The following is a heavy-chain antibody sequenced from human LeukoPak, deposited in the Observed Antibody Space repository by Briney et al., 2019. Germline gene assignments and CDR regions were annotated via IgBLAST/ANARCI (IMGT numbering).Heavy chain of an antibody. CDR2: INSDGSST. CDR1: GFTFSSYW. V-gene: IGHV3-74*01. J-gene: IGHJ4*02. Sequence: PGGSLRLSCAASGFTFSSYWMHWVRQAPGKGLVWVSRINSDGSSTSYADSVKGRFTISGDNAKNTLYLQMNSLRAEDTAVYYCARDRSIAAAGFIDYWGQGTLVTVSS. CDR3: ARDRSIAAAGFIDY. D-gene: IGHD6-13*01.